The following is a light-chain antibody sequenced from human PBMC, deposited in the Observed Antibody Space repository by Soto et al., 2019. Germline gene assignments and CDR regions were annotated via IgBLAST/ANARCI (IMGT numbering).Light chain of an antibody. Sequence: EIVLTQSPGTLSLSPGERATLSCRASQSLNTNSLAWYQQKPGQTPRLLIYAASTRDTDIPDRFIGSGSGTDFALTITRLEPEDFALYYCQQYNNWPRTFGQGTKVEIK. CDR3: QQYNNWPRT. CDR2: AAS. V-gene: IGKV3-20*01. CDR1: QSLNTNS. J-gene: IGKJ1*01.